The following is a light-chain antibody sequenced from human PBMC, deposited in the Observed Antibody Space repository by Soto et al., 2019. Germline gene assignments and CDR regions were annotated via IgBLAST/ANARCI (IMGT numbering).Light chain of an antibody. J-gene: IGKJ2*01. CDR3: QQSYSTPYP. V-gene: IGKV1-39*01. Sequence: DNQMTQSPSSLSASVGDRVTITCRASQSISSYLNWYQQKPGKAPKHLIYAASSLQSGVPSRFSGSGSGTDFTLTISSLQPEDFATYYCQQSYSTPYPFGQGTKLEIK. CDR1: QSISSY. CDR2: AAS.